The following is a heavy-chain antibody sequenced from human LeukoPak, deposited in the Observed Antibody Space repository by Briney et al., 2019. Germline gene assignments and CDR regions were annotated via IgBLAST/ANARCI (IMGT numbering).Heavy chain of an antibody. CDR1: GFTFSSYS. Sequence: GGSLRLSCAASGFTFSSYSMNWVRQAPGKGLEWVSFISSSSTIYYADSVKGRFTIPRDNAKNSLYLQMNSLRAEDTAVYYCARDRGGSYSAIDYWGQGTLVTVSS. CDR3: ARDRGGSYSAIDY. J-gene: IGHJ4*02. D-gene: IGHD1-26*01. CDR2: ISSSSTI. V-gene: IGHV3-48*04.